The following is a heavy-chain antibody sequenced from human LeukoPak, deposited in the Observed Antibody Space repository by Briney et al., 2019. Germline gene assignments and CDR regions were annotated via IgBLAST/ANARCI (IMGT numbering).Heavy chain of an antibody. CDR3: VRHFFRFCGNLNWFSP. D-gene: IGHD2-21*01. CDR1: GRSISGSGDY. CDR2: MYYSGNT. Sequence: PSETLSLTCTVSGRSISGSGDYWAWVRQPPGKGLEWIGSMYYSGNTYYNPSLRSRVTISVDTSKNQFSLKLSSVTAAETAVYYCVRHFFRFCGNLNWFSPWGPGALLSVSS. V-gene: IGHV4-39*01. J-gene: IGHJ5*02.